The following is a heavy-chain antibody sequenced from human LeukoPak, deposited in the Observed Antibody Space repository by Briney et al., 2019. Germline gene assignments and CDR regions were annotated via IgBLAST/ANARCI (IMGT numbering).Heavy chain of an antibody. CDR2: IKQDGSEK. J-gene: IGHJ6*02. CDR1: GFTFSSYW. CDR3: ARAASLGGDYGMDV. V-gene: IGHV3-7*01. Sequence: GGSLRLSCAASGFTFSSYWMSWVRQAPGKGLEWVANIKQDGSEKYYVDSVKGRFTISRNNAKNSLYLQMNSLRAEDTAVYYCARAASLGGDYGMDVWGQGTTATVSS. D-gene: IGHD2-21*01.